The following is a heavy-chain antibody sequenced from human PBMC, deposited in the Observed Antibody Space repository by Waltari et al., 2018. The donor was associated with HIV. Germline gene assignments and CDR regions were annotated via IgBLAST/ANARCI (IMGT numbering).Heavy chain of an antibody. D-gene: IGHD3-22*01. CDR2: FGTA. J-gene: IGHJ1*01. CDR3: ASSPITMIVVVEPPKYFQH. V-gene: IGHV1-69*13. CDR1: GGTFSSYA. Sequence: QVQLVQSGAEVKKPGSSVTVSCKASGGTFSSYAIFGTANYAQKFQGRVTITADESTSTAYMELSSLRSEDTAVYYCASSPITMIVVVEPPKYFQHWGQGTLVTVSS.